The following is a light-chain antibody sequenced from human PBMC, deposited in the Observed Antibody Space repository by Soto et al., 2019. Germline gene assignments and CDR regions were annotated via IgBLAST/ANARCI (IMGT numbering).Light chain of an antibody. J-gene: IGKJ3*01. CDR2: HAA. CDR1: QNINTY. V-gene: IGKV1-39*01. CDR3: QQNSSAPFT. Sequence: IQMTQSPYCLCAAVGDRVTIACRASQNINTYLNWYQQKPGQAPKLLXFHAASLQNGVPSRFSGGGSRTDFTLTITSLQPEDFATYYCQQNSSAPFTFGPGTKVDIK.